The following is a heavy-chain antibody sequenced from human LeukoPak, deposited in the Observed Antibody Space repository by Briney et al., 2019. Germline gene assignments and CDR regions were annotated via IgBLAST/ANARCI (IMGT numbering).Heavy chain of an antibody. CDR3: ARFGAVGGYFDY. J-gene: IGHJ4*02. CDR2: INHSGST. Sequence: SETLSLTCAVYGGSFSGYYWSWIRQPPGKGLEWIGEINHSGSTNYNPSLKSRVTISVDKSKNQFSLKLSSVTAADTAVYYCARFGAVGGYFDYWGQGTLVTVSS. CDR1: GGSFSGYY. D-gene: IGHD3-10*01. V-gene: IGHV4-34*01.